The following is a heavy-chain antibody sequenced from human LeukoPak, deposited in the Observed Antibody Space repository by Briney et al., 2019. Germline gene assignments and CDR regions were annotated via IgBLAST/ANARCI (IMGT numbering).Heavy chain of an antibody. J-gene: IGHJ4*02. CDR2: IYYSGST. CDR3: ARIREYYYDSSGCDY. V-gene: IGHV4-39*02. CDR1: GGSIRSSSEY. D-gene: IGHD3-22*01. Sequence: SETLSLTCTGCGGSIRSSSEYWGWISQPPGKGREWNGRIYYSGSTYYNPSLKSRVSISVDTSKNHFSLKLSSVTAADTAVYYCARIREYYYDSSGCDYWGQGTLVTVSA.